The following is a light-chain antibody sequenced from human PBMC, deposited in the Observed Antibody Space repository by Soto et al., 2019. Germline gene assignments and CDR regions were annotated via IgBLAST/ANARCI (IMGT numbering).Light chain of an antibody. J-gene: IGKJ5*01. CDR2: AAS. V-gene: IGKV1-39*01. Sequence: IQMTLSPSSLSASERDRVTITCRASQSISSYLNWYQQKPGKAPKLLIYAASSLQSGVPSRFSGSGSGTDFTLTISSLQPEDFATYYCQQSYSTPPFGQRTRLEIK. CDR3: QQSYSTPP. CDR1: QSISSY.